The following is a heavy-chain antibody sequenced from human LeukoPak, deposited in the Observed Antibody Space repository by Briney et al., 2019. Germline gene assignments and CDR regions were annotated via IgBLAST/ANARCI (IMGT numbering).Heavy chain of an antibody. J-gene: IGHJ5*02. D-gene: IGHD1-26*01. Sequence: QPGGSLRLSCAASGSTFSSYAMHWVRQAPGKGLEWVAVISYDGSNKYYADSVKGRFTISRDNSKNTLYLQMNSLRAEDTAVYYCARIVGAIAQNWFDPWGQGTLVTVSS. CDR2: ISYDGSNK. CDR3: ARIVGAIAQNWFDP. V-gene: IGHV3-30*04. CDR1: GSTFSSYA.